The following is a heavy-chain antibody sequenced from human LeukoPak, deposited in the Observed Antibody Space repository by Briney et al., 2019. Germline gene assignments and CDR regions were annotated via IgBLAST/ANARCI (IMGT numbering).Heavy chain of an antibody. CDR1: GYSFTTYY. J-gene: IGHJ5*02. D-gene: IGHD2-15*01. CDR3: ARDVVVEVGMLPTDSWFDP. Sequence: ASVRVSCKATGYSFTTYYIHWMRQAPGRGLEWMGIINPSDGSTSSAQKFQGRVTMTSDTSTSTVYMELSSLTYDDTAVYYCARDVVVEVGMLPTDSWFDPWGRGTLVAVSS. V-gene: IGHV1-46*01. CDR2: INPSDGST.